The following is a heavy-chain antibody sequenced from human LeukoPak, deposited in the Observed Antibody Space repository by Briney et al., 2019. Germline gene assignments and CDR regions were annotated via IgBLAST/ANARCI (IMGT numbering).Heavy chain of an antibody. CDR1: GFTFSSYA. J-gene: IGHJ4*02. V-gene: IGHV3-23*01. CDR3: AKDGGGTTVTLALYY. Sequence: GGSLRLSCAASGFTFSSYAMSWVRQAPGKGLEWVSAISGSGGSTYYADSVKGRFTISRDDSKNTLYLQMNSLRAEDTAVYYCAKDGGGTTVTLALYYWGQGTLVTVSS. CDR2: ISGSGGST. D-gene: IGHD4-11*01.